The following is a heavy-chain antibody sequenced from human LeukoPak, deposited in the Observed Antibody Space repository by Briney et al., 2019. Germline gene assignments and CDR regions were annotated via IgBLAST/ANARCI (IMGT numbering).Heavy chain of an antibody. D-gene: IGHD6-6*01. CDR2: IDPTDSYT. J-gene: IGHJ4*02. V-gene: IGHV5-10-1*01. CDR3: ARRGRSSSNFDF. CDR1: GYIFTSYW. Sequence: GESLKISCKGSGYIFTSYWITWVRQMPGKGLEWMGMIDPTDSYTNYSPSFQGHVTISTDKSISTAYLQWSSLKASDTAIDYCARRGRSSSNFDFWGQGTLVTVSS.